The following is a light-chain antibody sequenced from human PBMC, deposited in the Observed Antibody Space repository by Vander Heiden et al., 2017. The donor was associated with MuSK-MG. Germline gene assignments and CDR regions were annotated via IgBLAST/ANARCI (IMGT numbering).Light chain of an antibody. Sequence: EIVLTQSPATLSLSPGERATLSCGASQGILNTYLAGYQQKPGLAPRLLTYDGSTRASGTLDRFSGSGYGTEFTLTINILAPEDFAMYYCQQESDSLYTFGQGTKMEIK. J-gene: IGKJ2*01. CDR1: QGILNTY. CDR2: DGS. CDR3: QQESDSLYT. V-gene: IGKV3D-20*01.